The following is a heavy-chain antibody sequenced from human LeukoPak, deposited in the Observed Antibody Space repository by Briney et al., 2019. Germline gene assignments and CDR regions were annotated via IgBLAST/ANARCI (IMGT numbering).Heavy chain of an antibody. V-gene: IGHV4-59*01. J-gene: IGHJ4*02. Sequence: PSETLSLTCTVSGGSMSSYYWSWIRQPPGKGLEWIGYIYYSGSTNYNPSLKSRVTISVDTSKNQCSRKLSSVTAADTAVYYCARGQSGYSYGYYFDDWGQGTLVTVSS. CDR1: GGSMSSYY. CDR3: ARGQSGYSYGYYFDD. D-gene: IGHD5-18*01. CDR2: IYYSGST.